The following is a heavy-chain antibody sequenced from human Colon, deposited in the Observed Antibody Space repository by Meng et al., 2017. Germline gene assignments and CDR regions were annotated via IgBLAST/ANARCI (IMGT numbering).Heavy chain of an antibody. D-gene: IGHD4-17*01. Sequence: QEPGPGLLWPPETLSLTCTVSGASVSSDSHYWSWIRQSPGKGLEWIGYIYYTGNTNYNPSLASRVSMSLDTSKNHFSLHLTSVTAADTAIYYCARVNGDFDEAWFDPWGQGTLVTVSS. CDR2: IYYTGNT. J-gene: IGHJ5*02. CDR1: GASVSSDSHY. CDR3: ARVNGDFDEAWFDP. V-gene: IGHV4-61*03.